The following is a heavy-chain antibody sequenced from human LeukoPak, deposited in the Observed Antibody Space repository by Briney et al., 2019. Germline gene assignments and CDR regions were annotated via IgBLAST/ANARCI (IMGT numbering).Heavy chain of an antibody. V-gene: IGHV1-2*02. Sequence: ASVKVSCKASGYTFTGYYMHWVRQAPGQGLEWMGWINPNSGGTNYAQKFQGRVTMTRDTSISTAYMELSRLRPDDTAVYYCAREGVVVPAAARPFDYWGQGTLVTVSS. CDR3: AREGVVVPAAARPFDY. J-gene: IGHJ4*02. CDR2: INPNSGGT. D-gene: IGHD2-2*01. CDR1: GYTFTGYY.